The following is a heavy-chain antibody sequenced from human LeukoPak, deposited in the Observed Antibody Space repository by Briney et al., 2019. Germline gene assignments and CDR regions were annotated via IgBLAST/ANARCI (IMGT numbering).Heavy chain of an antibody. CDR3: AREVSSRLAVAGLDY. V-gene: IGHV3-7*01. D-gene: IGHD6-19*01. CDR1: GFTFSTYW. Sequence: GGSLRLSCAASGFTFSTYWMTWVRQAPGKGLEWVANIKPDGSQIYYVDSVKGRFTISRDNAKNSLYLQMNSLRAEDTAVYYCAREVSSRLAVAGLDYWGQGTLVTVSS. CDR2: IKPDGSQI. J-gene: IGHJ4*02.